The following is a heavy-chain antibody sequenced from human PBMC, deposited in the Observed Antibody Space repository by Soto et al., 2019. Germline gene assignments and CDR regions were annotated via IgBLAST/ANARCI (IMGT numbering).Heavy chain of an antibody. V-gene: IGHV1-69*12. Sequence: QVQLVQSGAEVKKPGSSVKVSCKASGGTFSSYAISWVRQAPGHGLEWMGGIIPIFGTANYAQQFQGRVTITADDSTSTAYMAVSSLRSEDTAVYYCVRGRWELRSWPVDYGGQVTLVTVSA. J-gene: IGHJ4*02. D-gene: IGHD1-26*01. CDR2: IIPIFGTA. CDR3: VRGRWELRSWPVDY. CDR1: GGTFSSYA.